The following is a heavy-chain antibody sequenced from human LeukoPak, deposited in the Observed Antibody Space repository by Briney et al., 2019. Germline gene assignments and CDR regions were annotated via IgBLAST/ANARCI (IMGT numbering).Heavy chain of an antibody. D-gene: IGHD3-10*01. CDR1: GYTFTSYG. Sequence: ASVKVSCKASGYTFTSYGISWVRQAPGQGLEWMGWISAYNGNTNYAQKLQDRVTMTTDTSTSTAYMELRSLRSDDTAVYYCASGGRSGSYSGTFDYWGQGTLVTVSS. CDR2: ISAYNGNT. CDR3: ASGGRSGSYSGTFDY. J-gene: IGHJ4*02. V-gene: IGHV1-18*01.